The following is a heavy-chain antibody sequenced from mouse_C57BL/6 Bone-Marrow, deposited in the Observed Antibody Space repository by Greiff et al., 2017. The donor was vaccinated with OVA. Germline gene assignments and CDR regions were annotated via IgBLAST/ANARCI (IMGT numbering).Heavy chain of an antibody. J-gene: IGHJ1*03. Sequence: QVHVKQPGAELVKPGASVKLSCKASGYTFTSYWMQWVKQRPGQGLEWIGEIDPSDSYTNYNQKVKGKAPLTVDTSSSTTYMQLSSLTSWDSAVYYYARTGTYWYFDVWGTGTTVTVSS. CDR1: GYTFTSYW. CDR3: ARTGTYWYFDV. V-gene: IGHV1-50*01. CDR2: IDPSDSYT. D-gene: IGHD4-1*01.